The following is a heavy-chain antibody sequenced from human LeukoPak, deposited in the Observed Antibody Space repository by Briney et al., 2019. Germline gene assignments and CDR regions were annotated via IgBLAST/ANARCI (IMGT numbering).Heavy chain of an antibody. Sequence: TSETLSLTCTISGGSVSDYYWSWIRQSPGKGLEWIGYIYHTGSTSYSPSLKSRVTISADTSQNQFSLKLSSVTAADTAVYYCARTTEGGYTYNYFYYYYTDVWGKGTTVTISS. CDR1: GGSVSDYY. J-gene: IGHJ6*03. CDR2: IYHTGST. V-gene: IGHV4-59*02. CDR3: ARTTEGGYTYNYFYYYYTDV. D-gene: IGHD5-18*01.